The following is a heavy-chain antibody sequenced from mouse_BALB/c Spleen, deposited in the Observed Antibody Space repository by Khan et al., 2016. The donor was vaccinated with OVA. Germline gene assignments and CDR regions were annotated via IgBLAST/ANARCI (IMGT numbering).Heavy chain of an antibody. J-gene: IGHJ4*01. D-gene: IGHD3-2*02. V-gene: IGHV2-3*01. CDR3: AKFTQDYYSMDY. CDR1: GFSLNSYC. Sequence: QVQLKDSGPGLVAPSQSLSITCTVSGFSLNSYCVNWVRQPPGKGLEWLGVIWGDGSSNYHSALKSSLIISKDNSKSHVSLKLNSLQTDDTATYYCAKFTQDYYSMDYWGQGTSVTVSS. CDR2: IWGDGSS.